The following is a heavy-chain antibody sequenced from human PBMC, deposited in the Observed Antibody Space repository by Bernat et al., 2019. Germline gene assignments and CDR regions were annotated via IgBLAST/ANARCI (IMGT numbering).Heavy chain of an antibody. Sequence: QVQLVESGGGVVQPGRSLRLSCAASGFTFSSYAMHWVRQAPGKGLEWVAVISYDGSNKYYADSVKGRFTISRDNSKNTLYLQMNSLRAEETAVYYCARDFCSGGSCYFDYWGQGTLVTVSS. V-gene: IGHV3-30*01. CDR1: GFTFSSYA. CDR2: ISYDGSNK. CDR3: ARDFCSGGSCYFDY. D-gene: IGHD2-15*01. J-gene: IGHJ4*02.